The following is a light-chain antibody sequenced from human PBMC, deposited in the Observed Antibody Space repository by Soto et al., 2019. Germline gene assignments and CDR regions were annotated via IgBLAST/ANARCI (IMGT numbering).Light chain of an antibody. V-gene: IGKV3-11*01. CDR2: DAS. Sequence: PGERATLSCRASQSVSRSLAWYQHKPGQAPRLLIYDASSRATGIPARFSGSGSGTDFTLTISSLEPEDFAVYYCQLRHDWPPFGQGNKLEIK. CDR3: QLRHDWPP. J-gene: IGKJ2*01. CDR1: QSVSRS.